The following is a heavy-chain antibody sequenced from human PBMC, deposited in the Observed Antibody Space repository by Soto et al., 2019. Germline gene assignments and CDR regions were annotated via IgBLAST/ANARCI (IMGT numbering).Heavy chain of an antibody. CDR2: IHYSGST. J-gene: IGHJ6*03. CDR3: ARGVPAAVYYYYYYMDV. Sequence: SETLSLTCTVSGGSIRTYHWSWIRQTPDRGLEWIGHIHYSGSTNYTPSLKSRVTISVDTSKNQFSLKLSSVTAADTAVYYCARGVPAAVYYYYYYMDVWGKGTTVTVSS. D-gene: IGHD2-2*01. V-gene: IGHV4-59*01. CDR1: GGSIRTYH.